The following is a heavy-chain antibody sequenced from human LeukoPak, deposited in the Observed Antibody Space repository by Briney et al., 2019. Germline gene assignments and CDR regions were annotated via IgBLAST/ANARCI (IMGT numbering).Heavy chain of an antibody. Sequence: GGSLRLSCAASGFTFRTYDMSWVRQAPAKGLEWVSSISGSGGTTYYADSVMGRFTISRDNSKNTVYLEMNSLRAEDTALYFCAKGRYSSAWSGGDYWGQGTLVTVSS. CDR2: ISGSGGTT. CDR3: AKGRYSSAWSGGDY. J-gene: IGHJ4*02. D-gene: IGHD6-19*01. CDR1: GFTFRTYD. V-gene: IGHV3-23*01.